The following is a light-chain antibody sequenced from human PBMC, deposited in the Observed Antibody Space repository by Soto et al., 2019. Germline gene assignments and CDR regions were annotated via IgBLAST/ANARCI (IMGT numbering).Light chain of an antibody. J-gene: IGLJ2*01. CDR1: SSDVGGYDY. CDR2: DVS. CDR3: SSYTGSSTVV. Sequence: QSALTQPASVSGSPGQSITISCTGTSSDVGGYDYVSWYQQHPGKAPKLMIYDVSNRPSGVSNRFSGSKSGNTASLTISGLQAEDEADYYCSSYTGSSTVVFGGGTKRTVL. V-gene: IGLV2-14*01.